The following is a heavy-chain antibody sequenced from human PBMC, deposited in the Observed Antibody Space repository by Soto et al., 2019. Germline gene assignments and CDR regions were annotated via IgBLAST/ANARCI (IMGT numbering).Heavy chain of an antibody. V-gene: IGHV4-59*01. Sequence: SETLSLTCTVSGGSISSYYWSWIRQPPGKGLEWIGYIYYSGSTNYNPSLKSRVTISVDTSKNQFSLKLSSVTAADTAVYYCARVLGSGGSSSYYYYYMDVWGKGTTVTVSS. D-gene: IGHD2-15*01. J-gene: IGHJ6*03. CDR1: GGSISSYY. CDR2: IYYSGST. CDR3: ARVLGSGGSSSYYYYYMDV.